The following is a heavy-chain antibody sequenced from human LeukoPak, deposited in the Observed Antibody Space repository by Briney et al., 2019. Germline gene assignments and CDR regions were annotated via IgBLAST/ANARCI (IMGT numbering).Heavy chain of an antibody. CDR1: GFTFSSYS. D-gene: IGHD3-9*01. V-gene: IGHV3-21*01. Sequence: RGSLRLSFAAHGFTFSSYSMNWVRQAPGKVLEWVSSISSSRYIYYADSVKGRFTISRDNAKNSLYLLMNSLRAEDTALFYKPRTAYDILTGHVHDAFDIWGQGTMVTVSS. J-gene: IGHJ3*02. CDR3: PRTAYDILTGHVHDAFDI. CDR2: ISSSRYI.